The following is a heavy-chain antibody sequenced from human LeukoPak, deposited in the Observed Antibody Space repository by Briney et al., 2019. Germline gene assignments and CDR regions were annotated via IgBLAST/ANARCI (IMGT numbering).Heavy chain of an antibody. Sequence: SETLSLTCAFSGASIRNHYWSWIRQPPGGRLEWMGYIFDNGNTDYNPSLKSLLTMSIDTSRNQFSLKLTSVTAADTALYFCATRPADTTWYGVFDYWSQGMLVTVSP. J-gene: IGHJ4*02. V-gene: IGHV4-59*11. CDR2: IFDNGNT. D-gene: IGHD6-6*01. CDR3: ATRPADTTWYGVFDY. CDR1: GASIRNHY.